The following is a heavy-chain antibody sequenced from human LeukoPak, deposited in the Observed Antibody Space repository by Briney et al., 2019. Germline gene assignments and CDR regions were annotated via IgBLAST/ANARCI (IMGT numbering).Heavy chain of an antibody. CDR3: ARASDIVVVPAAF. D-gene: IGHD2-2*01. V-gene: IGHV3-30-3*01. CDR2: ISYDGSNK. CDR1: GFTFSSYA. Sequence: PGGSLRLSCAASGFTFSSYAMHWVRQAPGKGLEWVAVISYDGSNKYYADSVKGRFTISRDNSKNTLYLQMNSLRAEDTAVYYCARASDIVVVPAAFWGQGTLVTVSS. J-gene: IGHJ4*02.